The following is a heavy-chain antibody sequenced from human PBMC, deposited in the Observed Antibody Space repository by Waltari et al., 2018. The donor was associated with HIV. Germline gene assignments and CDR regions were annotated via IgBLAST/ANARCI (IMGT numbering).Heavy chain of an antibody. CDR2: IYSGVSR. D-gene: IGHD1-26*01. J-gene: IGHJ6*02. Sequence: EVQLVESGGGLIETGGSLRLSCAASGLPVSSNYMSWVRQAPGKGLGWVSFIYSGVSRYYADCVKGRFTISRDNSKNTVSLHMNSLRAEDTAVYYCARDPRSSGYYGVDVWGQGTAVTVSS. CDR3: ARDPRSSGYYGVDV. V-gene: IGHV3-53*01. CDR1: GLPVSSNY.